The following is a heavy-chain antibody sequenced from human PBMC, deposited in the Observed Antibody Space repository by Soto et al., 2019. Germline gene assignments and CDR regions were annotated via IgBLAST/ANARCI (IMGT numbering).Heavy chain of an antibody. V-gene: IGHV3-13*05. CDR1: GFTFSSSD. D-gene: IGHD6-13*01. J-gene: IGHJ4*02. CDR2: IGSAGDP. Sequence: EVQLVESGGDLVQPGGSLRLSCAASGFTFSSSDMHWVRQATGKGLEWVSGIGSAGDPYYAGSVKGRFTISRENAKNSLYLQTNSLRAGDTAVYYCARWNWQQVAFDYWGEGTLVIVSS. CDR3: ARWNWQQVAFDY.